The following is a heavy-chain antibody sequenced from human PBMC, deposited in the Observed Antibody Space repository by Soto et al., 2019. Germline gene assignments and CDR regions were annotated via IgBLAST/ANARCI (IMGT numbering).Heavy chain of an antibody. Sequence: PGESLKISCKGSGYSFTSYWIGWVRQMPGKGLEWMGIIYPGDSDTRYSPSFQGQVTISADKSISTAYLQWSSLKASDTAMYYCARLSSSWTWDPYYYYYGMDVWGQGTTVTVSS. V-gene: IGHV5-51*01. CDR3: ARLSSSWTWDPYYYYYGMDV. CDR2: IYPGDSDT. CDR1: GYSFTSYW. D-gene: IGHD6-13*01. J-gene: IGHJ6*02.